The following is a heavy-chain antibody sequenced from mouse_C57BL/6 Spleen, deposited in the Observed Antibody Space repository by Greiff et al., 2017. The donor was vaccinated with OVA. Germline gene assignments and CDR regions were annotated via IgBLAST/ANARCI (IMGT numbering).Heavy chain of an antibody. CDR3: ARDDYEDWYFDV. CDR1: GYTFTDYY. Sequence: EVQLQQSGPELVKPGASVKISCKASGYTFTDYYMNWVKQSHGKSLEWIGDINPNNGGTSYNQKFKGKATLTVDKSSSTAYMELRSLTSEDSAVYYCARDDYEDWYFDVWGTGTTVTVSS. CDR2: INPNNGGT. J-gene: IGHJ1*03. D-gene: IGHD2-4*01. V-gene: IGHV1-26*01.